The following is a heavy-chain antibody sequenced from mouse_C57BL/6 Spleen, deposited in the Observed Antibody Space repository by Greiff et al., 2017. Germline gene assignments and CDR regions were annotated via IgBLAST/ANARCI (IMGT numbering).Heavy chain of an antibody. J-gene: IGHJ1*03. CDR2: ISNGGGST. Sequence: EVKLMESGGGLVQPGGSLKLSCAASGFTFSDYYMYWVRQTPEKRLEWVAYISNGGGSTYYPDTVKGRFTISRDNAKHTLYLQMSRLKSEYTAMYYCARPVTTVVATDGYFDVWGTGTTVTVSS. D-gene: IGHD1-1*01. CDR1: GFTFSDYY. CDR3: ARPVTTVVATDGYFDV. V-gene: IGHV5-12*01.